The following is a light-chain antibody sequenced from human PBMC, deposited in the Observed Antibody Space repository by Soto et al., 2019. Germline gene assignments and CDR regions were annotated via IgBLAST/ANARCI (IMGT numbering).Light chain of an antibody. CDR1: QDINNY. J-gene: IGKJ5*01. CDR2: DAS. CDR3: QQYDSLPLT. Sequence: DIQMTQSPSSLSASLGDRVTITCQASQDINNYLNWFQQKPGKAPKFLIYDASNLETGVPSRFSGSGSGTDFTFTISSLQPEDIGTYYCQQYDSLPLTFGQGTRLEMK. V-gene: IGKV1-33*01.